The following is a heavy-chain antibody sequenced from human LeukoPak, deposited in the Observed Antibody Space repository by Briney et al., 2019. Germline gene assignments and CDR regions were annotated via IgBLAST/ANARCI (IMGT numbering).Heavy chain of an antibody. V-gene: IGHV1-69*05. CDR3: ARDHLDYYDSSGYGAAFDI. J-gene: IGHJ3*02. CDR2: IIPIFGTA. Sequence: SVKVSCKASGGTFSSYAISWVRQAPGQGLEWMGGIIPIFGTANYAQKLQGRVTITTDESTSTAYMELSSLRSEDTAVYYCARDHLDYYDSSGYGAAFDIWGQGTMVTVSS. D-gene: IGHD3-22*01. CDR1: GGTFSSYA.